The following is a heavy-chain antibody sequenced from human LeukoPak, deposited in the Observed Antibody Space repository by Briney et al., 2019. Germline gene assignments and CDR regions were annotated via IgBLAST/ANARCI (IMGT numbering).Heavy chain of an antibody. J-gene: IGHJ4*02. CDR2: ISGSDDST. V-gene: IGHV3-23*01. D-gene: IGHD6-13*01. CDR3: AKDSGHSSSWYY. CDR1: GFTFSSYA. Sequence: GSLRLSCAASGFTFSSYAMNWVRQAPGKGLEWVSGISGSDDSTYYADSVKGRFTISRDISRNTLYLQMNGLRAEDTAVYYCAKDSGHSSSWYYWGQGTLVTVSS.